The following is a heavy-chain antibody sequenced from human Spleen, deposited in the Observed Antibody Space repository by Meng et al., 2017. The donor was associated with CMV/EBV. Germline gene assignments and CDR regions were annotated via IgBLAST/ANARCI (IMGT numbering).Heavy chain of an antibody. D-gene: IGHD3-3*01. CDR2: IYPGDSDT. V-gene: IGHV5-51*01. Sequence: KVSCKGSGYSFTSYWIGWVRQMPGKGLEWMGIIYPGDSDTRYSPSFQGQVTISADKSISTAYLQWSSLKASDTAMYYCARQERSWSGYYYYYYGMDVWGQGTTVTVSS. CDR1: GYSFTSYW. CDR3: ARQERSWSGYYYYYYGMDV. J-gene: IGHJ6*02.